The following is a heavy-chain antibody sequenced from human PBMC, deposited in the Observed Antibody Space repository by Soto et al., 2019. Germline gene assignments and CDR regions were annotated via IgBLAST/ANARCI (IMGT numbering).Heavy chain of an antibody. CDR1: QFPFDVYS. CDR3: ARDRGSSGMFELDV. Sequence: GWSLRLSCVASQFPFDVYSMHWVRQAPGKGLEWVSYIRHTTSATFYADAVKGRFTISRDNRKNSLFLQMNSLRDDDTGVYFCARDRGSSGMFELDVWGPGTLVTVSS. D-gene: IGHD6-19*01. CDR2: IRHTTSAT. J-gene: IGHJ3*01. V-gene: IGHV3-48*02.